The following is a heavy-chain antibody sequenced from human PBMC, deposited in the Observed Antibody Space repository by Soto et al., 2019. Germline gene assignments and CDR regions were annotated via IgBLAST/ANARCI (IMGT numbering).Heavy chain of an antibody. CDR1: GFTFSSYA. D-gene: IGHD3-10*01. V-gene: IGHV3-30-3*01. CDR2: VSYDGSKK. Sequence: QVQLVESGGGVVQPGRSLRLYGAASGFTFSSYAMHWVRQAPGKGLEWVAVVSYDGSKKYYADSVKGRFTISRDNSKNTLYLQMNSLRAEDTAVYYCVREEPSGEAAYDYWGQGTLVTVSS. J-gene: IGHJ4*02. CDR3: VREEPSGEAAYDY.